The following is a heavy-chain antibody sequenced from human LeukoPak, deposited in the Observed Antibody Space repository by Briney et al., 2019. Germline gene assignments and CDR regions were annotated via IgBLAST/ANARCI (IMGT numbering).Heavy chain of an antibody. CDR1: GYTFTGYY. V-gene: IGHV1-2*02. D-gene: IGHD2-2*01. J-gene: IGHJ4*02. CDR3: ARVSEAVVVPGF. Sequence: ASVKVSCKASGYTFTGYYMHWVRQAPGQGLEWMGWINPNSGGTNYAQKFQGRVTMTRDTSISTAYMELSRLRSADTAVYYCARVSEAVVVPGFWGQGTLVTVSS. CDR2: INPNSGGT.